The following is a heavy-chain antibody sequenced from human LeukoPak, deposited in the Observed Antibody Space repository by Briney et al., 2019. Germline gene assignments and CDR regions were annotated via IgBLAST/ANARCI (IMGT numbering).Heavy chain of an antibody. CDR3: ANDYYYDSSGYYSDAFDI. D-gene: IGHD3-22*01. CDR2: IKYDGSET. Sequence: GGSLRLSCEASGFIFSNYWMSWVRQAPGKGLEWVANIKYDGSETYYVDSVKGRFTISRDNSKNTLYLQMNSLRAEDTAVYYCANDYYYDSSGYYSDAFDIWGQGTMVTVSS. V-gene: IGHV3-7*03. CDR1: GFIFSNYW. J-gene: IGHJ3*02.